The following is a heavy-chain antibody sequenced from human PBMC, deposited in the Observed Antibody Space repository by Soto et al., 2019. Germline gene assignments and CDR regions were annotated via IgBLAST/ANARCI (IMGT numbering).Heavy chain of an antibody. CDR2: IIPIFGTA. Sequence: QVQLVQSGAEVKKPGSSVKVSCKASGGTFSSYAISWVRQAPGQGLEWMGGIIPIFGTANYAQKFQGRVTITADESTSTAYMELSSLRSEDTAVYYCARDEEYSGYDSHYSMDVWGQGTTVTVSS. J-gene: IGHJ6*02. CDR3: ARDEEYSGYDSHYSMDV. CDR1: GGTFSSYA. V-gene: IGHV1-69*12. D-gene: IGHD5-12*01.